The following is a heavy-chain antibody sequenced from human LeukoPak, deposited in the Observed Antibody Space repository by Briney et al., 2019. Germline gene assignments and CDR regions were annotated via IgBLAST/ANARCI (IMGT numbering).Heavy chain of an antibody. D-gene: IGHD2-15*01. CDR3: ATGGSSGGSCYDY. Sequence: SETLSLTCTVSGGSISSGDYYWSWVRQPPGKGLEWIGEIYHSGSTNYNPSLKSRVTISVDKSKNQFSLKLSSVTAADTAVYYCATGGSSGGSCYDYWGQGTLVTVSS. CDR1: GGSISSGDYY. J-gene: IGHJ4*02. CDR2: IYHSGST. V-gene: IGHV4-4*02.